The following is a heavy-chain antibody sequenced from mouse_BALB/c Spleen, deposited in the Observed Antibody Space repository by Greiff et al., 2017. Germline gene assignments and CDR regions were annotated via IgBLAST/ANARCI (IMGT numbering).Heavy chain of an antibody. CDR2: IRNKANGYTT. V-gene: IGHV7-3*02. CDR1: GFTFTDYY. J-gene: IGHJ4*01. Sequence: EVKLVESGGGLVQPGGSLRLSCATSGFTFTDYYMSWVRQPPGKALEWLGFIRNKANGYTTEYSASVKGRFTISRDNSQSILYLQMNTLRAEDSATYYCARDMIGNYVGYYAMDYWGQGTSVTVSS. CDR3: ARDMIGNYVGYYAMDY. D-gene: IGHD2-1*01.